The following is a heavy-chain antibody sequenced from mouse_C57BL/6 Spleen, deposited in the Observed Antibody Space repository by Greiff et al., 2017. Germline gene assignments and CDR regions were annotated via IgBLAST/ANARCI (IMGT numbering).Heavy chain of an antibody. D-gene: IGHD1-1*01. CDR2: ISSGSSTI. Sequence: VQLQQSGGGLVKPGGSLKLSCAASGFTFSDYGMHWVRQAPEKGLEWVAYISSGSSTIYYADTVKGRFTISRANAKNTLFLQMTSLRSEDTAMYYCASSSYWYFDVWGTGTTVTVSS. V-gene: IGHV5-17*01. J-gene: IGHJ1*03. CDR3: ASSSYWYFDV. CDR1: GFTFSDYG.